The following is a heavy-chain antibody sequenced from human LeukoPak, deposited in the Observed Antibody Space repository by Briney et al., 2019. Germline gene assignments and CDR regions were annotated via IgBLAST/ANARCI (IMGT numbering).Heavy chain of an antibody. CDR1: GFTVSSNY. D-gene: IGHD3-22*01. Sequence: GGSLRLSCAASGFTVSSNYMSWVRQAPGKGLEWVSVIYSGGSTYYADSVKGRLIISRDNSKNTLFLQMNSLRADDTAVYYCARDIDSTGSYWYFDYWGQGTLVTVSS. CDR2: IYSGGST. V-gene: IGHV3-53*01. CDR3: ARDIDSTGSYWYFDY. J-gene: IGHJ4*02.